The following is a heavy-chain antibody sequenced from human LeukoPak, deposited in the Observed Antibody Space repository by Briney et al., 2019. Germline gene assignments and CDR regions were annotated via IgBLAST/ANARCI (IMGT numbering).Heavy chain of an antibody. J-gene: IGHJ4*02. D-gene: IGHD3-22*01. CDR3: AKGAAGYYDSSGYFAG. Sequence: GGSLRLSCAASGFTFSSYAMSWVRQAPGKGLEWVSAISGSGGSTYYADSVKGRFTISRDNSKNTLYLQMNSLRAEDMALYYCAKGAAGYYDSSGYFAGWGQGTLVTVSS. V-gene: IGHV3-23*01. CDR2: ISGSGGST. CDR1: GFTFSSYA.